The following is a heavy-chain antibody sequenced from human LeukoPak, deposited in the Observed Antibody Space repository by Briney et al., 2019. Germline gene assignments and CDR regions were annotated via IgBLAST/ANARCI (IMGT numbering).Heavy chain of an antibody. CDR1: GGTFSSYA. V-gene: IGHV1-69*01. D-gene: IGHD3-22*01. Sequence: ASVKVSCKASGGTFSSYAISWVRQAPGQGLEWMGGIIPIFGTANYAQKFQGRVTITADESTSTAYMELGSLRSEDTAVYYCARTYYYDSSGYHFDYWGQGTLVTVSS. CDR3: ARTYYYDSSGYHFDY. CDR2: IIPIFGTA. J-gene: IGHJ4*02.